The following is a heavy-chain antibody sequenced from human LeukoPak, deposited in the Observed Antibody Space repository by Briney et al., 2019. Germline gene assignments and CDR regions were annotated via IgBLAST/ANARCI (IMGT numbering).Heavy chain of an antibody. CDR2: ISSSSSYI. CDR3: ARERDSSGYNWFDP. J-gene: IGHJ5*02. CDR1: GFTFSSYS. Sequence: GGSLRLSCAASGFTFSSYSMNWVRQAPGKGLEWVSSISSSSSYIYYADSVKGRFTISRDNAKNSLYLQTNSLRAEDTAVYYCARERDSSGYNWFDPWGQGTLVTVSS. D-gene: IGHD6-19*01. V-gene: IGHV3-21*01.